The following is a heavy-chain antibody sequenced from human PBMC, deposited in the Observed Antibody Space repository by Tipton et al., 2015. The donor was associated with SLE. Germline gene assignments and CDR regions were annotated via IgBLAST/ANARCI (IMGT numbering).Heavy chain of an antibody. Sequence: SLRLSCAASGFSFSGSGIHWVRQAPGKGLEWVGRIRSNTHNCATAYVASVNGRFTISRDDSKNTAYLQMNTLEAEDSAVYYCATGGYDSSGNYYPPFNYWGQGTLVTVSS. CDR2: IRSNTHNCAT. CDR1: GFSFSGSG. CDR3: ATGGYDSSGNYYPPFNY. D-gene: IGHD3-22*01. J-gene: IGHJ4*02. V-gene: IGHV3-73*01.